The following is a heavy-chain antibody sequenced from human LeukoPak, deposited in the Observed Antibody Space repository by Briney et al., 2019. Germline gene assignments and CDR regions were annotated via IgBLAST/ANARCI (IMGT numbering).Heavy chain of an antibody. CDR3: VRQLYYYGSGRLYWFDP. CDR1: GGSISSSSYY. Sequence: SETLSLTCTVSGGSISSSSYYWGWIRQPPGKGLEWIGSIYYSGSTYYNPSLKSRVTISVDTSKNQFSLKLSSVTAADTAVYYCVRQLYYYGSGRLYWFDPWGQGTLVTVSS. CDR2: IYYSGST. D-gene: IGHD3-10*01. V-gene: IGHV4-39*01. J-gene: IGHJ5*02.